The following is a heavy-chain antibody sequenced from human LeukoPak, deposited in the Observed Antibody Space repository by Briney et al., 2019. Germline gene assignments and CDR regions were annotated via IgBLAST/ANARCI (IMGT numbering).Heavy chain of an antibody. J-gene: IGHJ4*02. V-gene: IGHV3-23*01. CDR1: GFTFSNYS. CDR2: ISGSDTRT. D-gene: IGHD2-2*02. CDR3: TKARSASSSSCYNY. Sequence: GGSLRLSCAASGFTFSNYSMSWVRQAPGKGLQWVSSISGSDTRTYYADSVKGRFTISRDNSKNTLELQMNSLRAEDTAVYYCTKARSASSSSCYNYWGQRILVTVSS.